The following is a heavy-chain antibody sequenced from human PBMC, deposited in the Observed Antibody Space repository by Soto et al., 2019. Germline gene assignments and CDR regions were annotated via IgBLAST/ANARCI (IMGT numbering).Heavy chain of an antibody. V-gene: IGHV1-69*13. Sequence: GASVKVSCKASRVAFSKFIVTWVRQAPGLGLEWVGAIIPIFGTANYAQKFQGRVTITADESTSTSYMEVNNLRSEDTAVYSCAKVRYSSPMGYYYGMDVWGQGTTVTVSS. CDR1: RVAFSKFI. D-gene: IGHD6-19*01. CDR2: IIPIFGTA. CDR3: AKVRYSSPMGYYYGMDV. J-gene: IGHJ6*02.